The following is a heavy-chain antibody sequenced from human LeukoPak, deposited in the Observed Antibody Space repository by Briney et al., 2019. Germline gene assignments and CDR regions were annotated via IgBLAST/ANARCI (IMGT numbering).Heavy chain of an antibody. Sequence: SETLSLTCTVSGYSISSAYCWGWIRQPPGKGLEWIGSIYHSGNTYYNPSLKSRVTISVDTSKNQFSLKLSSVTAADTAVYYCAGSLGGNAEYFQHWGQGTLVTVSS. J-gene: IGHJ1*01. CDR2: IYHSGNT. CDR3: AGSLGGNAEYFQH. V-gene: IGHV4-38-2*02. CDR1: GYSISSAYC.